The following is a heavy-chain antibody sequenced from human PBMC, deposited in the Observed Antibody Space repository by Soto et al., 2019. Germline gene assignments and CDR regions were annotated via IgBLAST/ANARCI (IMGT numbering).Heavy chain of an antibody. J-gene: IGHJ4*02. CDR3: AKIESRFFYDSTGYYPFDY. CDR1: GFPFSNYA. Sequence: GGSLRLSCGASGFPFSNYAMTWVRQAPGKGLEWVSALSGSGVSTYYADSVMGRFTISRDNSKNTVYLQMNSLRAEDTAVYYCAKIESRFFYDSTGYYPFDYWGQGTLVTVSS. D-gene: IGHD3-22*01. V-gene: IGHV3-23*01. CDR2: LSGSGVST.